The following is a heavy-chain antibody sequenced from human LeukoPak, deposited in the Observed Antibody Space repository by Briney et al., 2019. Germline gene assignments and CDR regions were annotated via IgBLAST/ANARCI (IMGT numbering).Heavy chain of an antibody. J-gene: IGHJ4*02. D-gene: IGHD3-10*01. V-gene: IGHV4-34*01. Sequence: PSETLSLTCAVYGGSFSGYYWSWIRQPPGKGLEWIGEINYSGSTNYNPSLKSRVTISVDTSKNQFSLKLSSVTAADTAVYYCARGTPRGYYYGSGRYFDYWGQGTLVTVSS. CDR1: GGSFSGYY. CDR2: INYSGST. CDR3: ARGTPRGYYYGSGRYFDY.